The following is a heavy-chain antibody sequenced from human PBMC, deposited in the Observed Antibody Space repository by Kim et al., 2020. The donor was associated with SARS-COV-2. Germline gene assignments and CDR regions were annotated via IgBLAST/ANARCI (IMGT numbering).Heavy chain of an antibody. V-gene: IGHV3-30*02. CDR3: AKDGDYYDSSGYYYAPGDY. Sequence: GRFTISRDNSKNTLYLQMNSLRAEDTAVYYCAKDGDYYDSSGYYYAPGDYWGQGTLVTVSS. J-gene: IGHJ4*02. D-gene: IGHD3-22*01.